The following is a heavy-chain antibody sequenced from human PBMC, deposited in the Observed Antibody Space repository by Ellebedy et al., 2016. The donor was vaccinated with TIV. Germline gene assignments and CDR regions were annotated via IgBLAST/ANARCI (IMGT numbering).Heavy chain of an antibody. J-gene: IGHJ4*02. Sequence: PGGSLRLSCAASGFTFSGYAMSWVRQTPGKRLEWVSGINSRGGTTSYADSVKGRFTIFRDNSKNTLYLQMNNLRAEDTAVYYCARDAADSGGKLDYWGQGALVTVSS. CDR3: ARDAADSGGKLDY. CDR1: GFTFSGYA. V-gene: IGHV3-23*01. D-gene: IGHD4-23*01. CDR2: INSRGGTT.